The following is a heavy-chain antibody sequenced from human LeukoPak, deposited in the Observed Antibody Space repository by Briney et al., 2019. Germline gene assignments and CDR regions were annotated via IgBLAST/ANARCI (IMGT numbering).Heavy chain of an antibody. Sequence: PSETLSLTCTVSGGSISSYYWSWIRQPPGKGLEWIGYIYYSGGTNYNPSLKSRVTISVDTSKKQFSLKLRSVTAADTAVFYCARHADTSGPDDWYFDLWGRGTLVTVSS. J-gene: IGHJ2*01. V-gene: IGHV4-59*08. CDR3: ARHADTSGPDDWYFDL. CDR1: GGSISSYY. D-gene: IGHD6-19*01. CDR2: IYYSGGT.